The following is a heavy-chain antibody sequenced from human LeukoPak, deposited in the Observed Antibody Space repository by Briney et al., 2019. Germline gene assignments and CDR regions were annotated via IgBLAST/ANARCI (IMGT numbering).Heavy chain of an antibody. V-gene: IGHV1-69*13. CDR2: IIPIFGTA. J-gene: IGHJ4*02. Sequence: GASVKVSCKASGGTFSSYAISWVRQAPGQGLEWMGGIIPIFGTANYAQKFQGRVTITADESTSTAYMELSSLRSDDTAVYYCARRSYDILTGYYNDYWGQGTLVTVSS. CDR1: GGTFSSYA. CDR3: ARRSYDILTGYYNDY. D-gene: IGHD3-9*01.